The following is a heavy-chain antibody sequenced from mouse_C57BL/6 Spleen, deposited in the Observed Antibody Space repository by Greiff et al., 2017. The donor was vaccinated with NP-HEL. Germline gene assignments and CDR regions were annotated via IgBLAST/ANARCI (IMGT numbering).Heavy chain of an antibody. D-gene: IGHD1-2*01. CDR2: ISYSGST. J-gene: IGHJ2*01. V-gene: IGHV3-1*01. CDR3: ARDGYSYFDY. Sequence: EVHLVESGPGMVKPSQSLSLTCTVTGYSITSGYDWHWIRHFPGNKLEWMGYISYSGSTNYNPSLKSRISITHDTSKNHFFLKLNSVTTEDTATYYCARDGYSYFDYWGQGTTLTVSS. CDR1: GYSITSGYD.